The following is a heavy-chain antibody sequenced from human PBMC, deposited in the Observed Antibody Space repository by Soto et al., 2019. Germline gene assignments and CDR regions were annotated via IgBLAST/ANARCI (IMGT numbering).Heavy chain of an antibody. CDR3: ARGGVSGTFYAY. D-gene: IGHD1-26*01. CDR1: GGSFSGYF. Sequence: QVQLQQWGAGLLKPSETLSLTCAVHGGSFSGYFWSWIRQAPGKGLEWIGEINHSGSTNYNASLKSRVTISVDTSKNQFSLRLTSVTAADPAVYYCARGGVSGTFYAYWGQGALVTVSS. V-gene: IGHV4-34*01. CDR2: INHSGST. J-gene: IGHJ4*02.